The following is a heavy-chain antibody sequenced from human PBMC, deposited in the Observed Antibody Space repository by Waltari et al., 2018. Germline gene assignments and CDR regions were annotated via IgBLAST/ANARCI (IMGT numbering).Heavy chain of an antibody. Sequence: APGKGLEWVSVIYSGGSTYYADSVKGRFTISRDNSKNTLYLQMNSLRAEDTAVYYCAVGAIFGVAVGYWGQGTLVTVSS. J-gene: IGHJ4*02. CDR3: AVGAIFGVAVGY. CDR2: IYSGGST. V-gene: IGHV3-53*01. D-gene: IGHD3-3*01.